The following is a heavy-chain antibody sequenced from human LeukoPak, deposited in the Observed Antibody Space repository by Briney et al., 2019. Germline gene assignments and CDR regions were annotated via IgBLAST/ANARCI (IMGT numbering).Heavy chain of an antibody. V-gene: IGHV1-69*13. CDR3: ARNYCSSTSCYRLGYYFDY. CDR1: GGTFSSYS. D-gene: IGHD2-2*01. J-gene: IGHJ4*02. Sequence: ASVKVSCKASGGTFSSYSISWVRQAPGQGLEWMGGIIPIFGTANYAQKFQGRVTITADESTSTAYMELSSLRSEDTAVYYCARNYCSSTSCYRLGYYFDYWGQGTLVTVSS. CDR2: IIPIFGTA.